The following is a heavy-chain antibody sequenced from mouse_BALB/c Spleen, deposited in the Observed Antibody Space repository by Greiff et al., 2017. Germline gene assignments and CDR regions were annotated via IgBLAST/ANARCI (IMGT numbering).Heavy chain of an antibody. Sequence: EVKLQESGPGLVKPSQSLSLTCSVTGYSITSGYYWNWIRQFPGNKLEWMGYISYDGSNNYNPSLKNRISITRDTSKNQFFLKLNSVTTEDTATYYCARDGGLLRAWFAYWGQGTLVTVSA. CDR2: ISYDGSN. J-gene: IGHJ3*01. CDR1: GYSITSGYY. D-gene: IGHD1-1*01. V-gene: IGHV3-6*02. CDR3: ARDGGLLRAWFAY.